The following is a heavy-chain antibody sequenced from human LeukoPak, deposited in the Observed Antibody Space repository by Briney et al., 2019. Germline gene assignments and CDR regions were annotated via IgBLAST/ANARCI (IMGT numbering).Heavy chain of an antibody. Sequence: GASVKVSCKASGYTFTSYDINWVRQATGQGLEWMGWISAYNGNTNYAQKLQGRVTMTTDTSTSTAYMELRSLRSDDTAVYYCARVVGTTVVIDAFDYWGQGTLVTVSS. CDR3: ARVVGTTVVIDAFDY. CDR2: ISAYNGNT. CDR1: GYTFTSYD. J-gene: IGHJ4*02. V-gene: IGHV1-18*01. D-gene: IGHD4-23*01.